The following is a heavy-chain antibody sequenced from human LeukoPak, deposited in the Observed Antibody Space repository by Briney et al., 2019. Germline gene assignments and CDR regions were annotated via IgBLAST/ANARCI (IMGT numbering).Heavy chain of an antibody. J-gene: IGHJ4*02. Sequence: SETLSLTCTVSGGSISSSNYYWGWIRQRPGGGLEWIGYIYYSGSTYYNPSLKSRVTMSVDTSKNQFSLKLSSVTAADTAVYYCARYYSGSYGFDYWGQGTLVTVSS. V-gene: IGHV4-39*01. CDR1: GGSISSSNYY. CDR3: ARYYSGSYGFDY. D-gene: IGHD1-26*01. CDR2: IYYSGST.